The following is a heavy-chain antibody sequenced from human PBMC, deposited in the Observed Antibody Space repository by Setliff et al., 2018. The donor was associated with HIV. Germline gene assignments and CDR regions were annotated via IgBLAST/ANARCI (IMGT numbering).Heavy chain of an antibody. Sequence: ASVKVSCKASGYTFMSYGISWVRQAPGQGLEWMGGITPMFGTAKYAQKFQGRVTITADESTSTVYMEMSSLRSEDTAVYYCAASTEMVTFGYSYYYMDVWGKGTTVTVS. CDR3: AASTEMVTFGYSYYYMDV. V-gene: IGHV1-69*13. CDR1: GYTFMSYG. CDR2: ITPMFGTA. D-gene: IGHD3-16*01. J-gene: IGHJ6*03.